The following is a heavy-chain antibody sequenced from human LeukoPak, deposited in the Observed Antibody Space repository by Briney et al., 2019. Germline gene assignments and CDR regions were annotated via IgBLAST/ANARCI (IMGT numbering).Heavy chain of an antibody. V-gene: IGHV4-4*07. CDR1: GGSISSYY. Sequence: SETLSLTCTVSGGSISSYYWSWIRQPDGKGLEWIGRIYTSGSTNYNPSLKSRVTMSVDTSKNQFSLKLSSVTAADTAVYYCARAPYYYDSSGYYSSPTPGAFDIWGQGTMVTVSS. D-gene: IGHD3-22*01. J-gene: IGHJ3*02. CDR2: IYTSGST. CDR3: ARAPYYYDSSGYYSSPTPGAFDI.